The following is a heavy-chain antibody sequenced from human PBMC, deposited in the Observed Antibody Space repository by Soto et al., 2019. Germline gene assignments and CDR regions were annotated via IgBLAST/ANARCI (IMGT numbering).Heavy chain of an antibody. Sequence: VPLVESGGGLVQPGGSLRLSCAASGFTFSSYWMHWVRQAPGKGLVWVSRINSDGSSTSYADSVKGRFTISRDNAKNTLYLQMNSLRAEDTAVYYCARARAIAAAGISWFDPWGQGTLVTVSS. CDR3: ARARAIAAAGISWFDP. V-gene: IGHV3-74*01. D-gene: IGHD6-13*01. CDR2: INSDGSST. CDR1: GFTFSSYW. J-gene: IGHJ5*02.